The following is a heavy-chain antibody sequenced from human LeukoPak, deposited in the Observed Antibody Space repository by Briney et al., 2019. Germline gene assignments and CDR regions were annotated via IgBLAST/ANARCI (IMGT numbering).Heavy chain of an antibody. D-gene: IGHD6-13*01. CDR1: GFTFSNYA. V-gene: IGHV3-23*01. CDR3: AKPAAYNSTWRTFDP. CDR2: ITGSGVST. J-gene: IGHJ5*02. Sequence: PGRSLRLSCAASGFTFSNYAMSWVRQAPGKGLEWVSAITGSGVSTYYADSVKGRFTISRDNSKNTLYLQMNSLRAEDTAVYYCAKPAAYNSTWRTFDPWGQGTLVTVSS.